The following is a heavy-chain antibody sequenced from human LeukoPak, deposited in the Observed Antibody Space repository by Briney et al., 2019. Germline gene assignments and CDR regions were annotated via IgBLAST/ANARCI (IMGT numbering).Heavy chain of an antibody. Sequence: AGRSLRLSCAASGFTFSSYGMHWVRQAPGKGLEGVAVIWYDGSNKYYADSVKGRFTISRDKSKNTLYLQMNSLRAEDTAVYYCAKAGRPDSSGYYHYFDYWGQGTLVTVSS. CDR2: IWYDGSNK. J-gene: IGHJ4*02. CDR1: GFTFSSYG. D-gene: IGHD3-22*01. V-gene: IGHV3-33*03. CDR3: AKAGRPDSSGYYHYFDY.